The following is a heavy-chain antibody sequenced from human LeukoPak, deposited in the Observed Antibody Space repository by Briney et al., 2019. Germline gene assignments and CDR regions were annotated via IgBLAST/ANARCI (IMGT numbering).Heavy chain of an antibody. D-gene: IGHD2-21*01. CDR1: GGSISSTSYY. CDR2: ISYSGIS. CDR3: ARRRLGHAFDI. J-gene: IGHJ3*02. Sequence: SETLSLTCTVSGGSISSTSYYWGCIRQPRGKGLEWIGTISYSGISYYTPSLESPVTISVDTSKNHFSLRVSPVTAADTAVYYCARRRLGHAFDIWGQGTMVTVSS. V-gene: IGHV4-39*02.